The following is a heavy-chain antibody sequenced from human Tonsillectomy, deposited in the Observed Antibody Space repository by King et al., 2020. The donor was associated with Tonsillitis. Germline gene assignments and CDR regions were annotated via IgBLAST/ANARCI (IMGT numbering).Heavy chain of an antibody. CDR1: GFNFSSYW. D-gene: IGHD1-26*01. V-gene: IGHV3-7*03. CDR3: ARDKIVGATYFDS. CDR2: IKQDGSEI. J-gene: IGHJ4*02. Sequence: VQLVESGGGLVQPGGSLRLSCTASGFNFSSYWMSWVRQAPGKGLEGVANIKQDGSEIYYVDSVKGRFTISRDNAKNSLYLQMSSLRADDTAVYYCARDKIVGATYFDSWGQGALVTVSA.